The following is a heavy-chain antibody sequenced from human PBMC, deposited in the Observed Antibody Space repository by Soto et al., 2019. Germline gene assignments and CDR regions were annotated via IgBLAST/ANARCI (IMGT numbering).Heavy chain of an antibody. CDR3: AKEDNYYVSSGYYLEYFHH. J-gene: IGHJ1*01. Sequence: EVQLLESGGGLVQPGGSLRLSCAASGFTFSGYAMTWVRQAPGKGLEWVSIISGSGGTTYYADSVKGRFTISRDNSKNTLYLQMNSLRADDTAVYYCAKEDNYYVSSGYYLEYFHHWGQGTLVTVSS. CDR1: GFTFSGYA. V-gene: IGHV3-23*01. CDR2: ISGSGGTT. D-gene: IGHD3-22*01.